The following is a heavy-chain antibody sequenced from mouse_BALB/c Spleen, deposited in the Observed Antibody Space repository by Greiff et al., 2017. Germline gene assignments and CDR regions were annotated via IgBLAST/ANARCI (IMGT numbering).Heavy chain of an antibody. D-gene: IGHD2-14*01. CDR3: TRGGKKRYGAMDY. V-gene: IGHV5-6*01. Sequence: EVQRVESGGDLVKPGGSLKLSCAASGFTFSSYGMSWVRQTPDKRLEWVATISSGGSYTYYPDIVKGRFTISRDNAKNTLYLQMSSLKSEDTAMYYWTRGGKKRYGAMDYWGQGTSVTVSA. J-gene: IGHJ4*01. CDR1: GFTFSSYG. CDR2: ISSGGSYT.